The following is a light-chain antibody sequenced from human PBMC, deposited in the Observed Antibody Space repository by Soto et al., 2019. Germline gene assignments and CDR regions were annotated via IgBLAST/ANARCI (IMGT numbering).Light chain of an antibody. J-gene: IGKJ4*01. CDR3: QQYNNWPLT. CDR1: HRVSRY. Sequence: EIQMTQSPATLSVSPGERATLSCRASHRVSRYLAWYQQKPGQAPRLLIYGASTRATGIPARFSGSGSGTVFTLTISSMQSEDLAVYFCQQYNNWPLTFGGGTKVEIK. CDR2: GAS. V-gene: IGKV3-15*01.